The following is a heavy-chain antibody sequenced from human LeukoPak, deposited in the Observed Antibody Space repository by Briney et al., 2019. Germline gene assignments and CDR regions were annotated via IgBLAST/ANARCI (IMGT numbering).Heavy chain of an antibody. V-gene: IGHV3-48*03. Sequence: GGSLRLSCTASGFIFDNYEMNWVRQPPGKGLEWVAYMSSSGSTTYYAASVKGRFTISRDNARDSLFLQMNSLRAEDTAVYYCADTSSGSYYSHYWGQGTLVTVSS. CDR3: ADTSSGSYYSHY. J-gene: IGHJ4*02. D-gene: IGHD3-10*01. CDR2: MSSSGSTT. CDR1: GFIFDNYE.